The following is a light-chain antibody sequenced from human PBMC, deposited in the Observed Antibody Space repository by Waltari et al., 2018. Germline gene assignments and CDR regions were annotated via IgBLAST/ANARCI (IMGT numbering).Light chain of an antibody. CDR3: QQYHNLPPT. Sequence: DIQMTQSPSSLSASVGDRVTITCQASQDISNYLTWYQQKPGKAPKFLIYDASNLDTGVPSRFRGSGAGTVFTFTINSLQPEEFAPYYCQQYHNLPPTFGGGTKVEIK. CDR1: QDISNY. J-gene: IGKJ4*01. CDR2: DAS. V-gene: IGKV1-33*01.